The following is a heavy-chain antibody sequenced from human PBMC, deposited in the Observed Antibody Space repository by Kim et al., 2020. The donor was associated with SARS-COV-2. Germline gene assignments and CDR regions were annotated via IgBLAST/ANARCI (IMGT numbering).Heavy chain of an antibody. D-gene: IGHD3-16*02. J-gene: IGHJ4*02. V-gene: IGHV4-59*13. CDR2: IYYSGST. CDR1: GGSISSYY. Sequence: SETLSLTCTVSGGSISSYYWSWIRQPPGKGLEWIGYIYYSGSTNYNPSLKSRVTISVDTSKNQFSLKLSSVTAADTAVYYCAREYIWGSYRRWYFDYWGQGTLVTVSS. CDR3: AREYIWGSYRRWYFDY.